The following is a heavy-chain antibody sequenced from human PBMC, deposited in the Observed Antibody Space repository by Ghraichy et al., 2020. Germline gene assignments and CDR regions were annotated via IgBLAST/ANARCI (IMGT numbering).Heavy chain of an antibody. CDR3: VGGGDSDSGYYLDY. J-gene: IGHJ4*02. D-gene: IGHD3-22*01. Sequence: SQTLSLTCTVSGGSISSGGYYWSWIRQHPGKGLEWIGYIYYSGSTYYNPSLKSRVTISVDTSKNQFSLKLSSVTAADTAVYYCVGGGDSDSGYYLDYWGQGTLVTVSS. CDR1: GGSISSGGYY. V-gene: IGHV4-31*03. CDR2: IYYSGST.